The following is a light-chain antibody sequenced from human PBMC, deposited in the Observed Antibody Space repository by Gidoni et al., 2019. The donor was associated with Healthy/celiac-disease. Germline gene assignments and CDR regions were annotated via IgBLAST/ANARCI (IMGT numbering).Light chain of an antibody. CDR3: QQLRNWPLT. CDR2: DAS. J-gene: IGKJ4*01. V-gene: IGKV3-11*01. Sequence: IVLTPSPATLSLSPGERATLSCRASQSVSSYLAWFQQKPGQAPRLLFYDASTRATGIPARFSGSGAGTYITLTISSLEPEDFAVYYCQQLRNWPLTFGGGTKVEIK. CDR1: QSVSSY.